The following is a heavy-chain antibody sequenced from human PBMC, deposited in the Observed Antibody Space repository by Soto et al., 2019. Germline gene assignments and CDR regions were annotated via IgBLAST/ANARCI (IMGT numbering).Heavy chain of an antibody. Sequence: ASVKVSCKASGYTFTSYGISWVRQAPGQGLEWMGWISAYNGNTNYAQKLQGRVTMTTDTSTSTAYMELRSLRSDDTAVYYCARDRHYDFWSGYYFPFDPWGQGTLVTVSS. CDR3: ARDRHYDFWSGYYFPFDP. J-gene: IGHJ5*02. CDR1: GYTFTSYG. CDR2: ISAYNGNT. V-gene: IGHV1-18*01. D-gene: IGHD3-3*01.